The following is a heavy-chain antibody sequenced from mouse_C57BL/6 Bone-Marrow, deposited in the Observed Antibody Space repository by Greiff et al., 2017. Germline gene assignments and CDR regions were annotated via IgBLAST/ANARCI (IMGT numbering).Heavy chain of an antibody. V-gene: IGHV1-64*01. Sequence: QVQLQQPGAELAKPGASVKLSCKASGYTFTNYWMHWVKQRPGQGLEWIGMMHPNGGSPDYNEKFKSEATLSVDKSSRPAYMELSSLTSEDSAVYDGSRSYDYDGYTMDDWGQGTSVTVSS. CDR2: MHPNGGSP. CDR3: SRSYDYDGYTMDD. J-gene: IGHJ4*01. CDR1: GYTFTNYW. D-gene: IGHD2-4*01.